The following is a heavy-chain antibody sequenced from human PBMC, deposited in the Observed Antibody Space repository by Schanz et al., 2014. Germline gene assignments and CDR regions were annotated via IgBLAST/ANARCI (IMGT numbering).Heavy chain of an antibody. CDR2: ISTDGTNT. CDR1: GFTFRGHA. V-gene: IGHV3-30*04. D-gene: IGHD2-21*02. Sequence: QVQLVESGGGVVQPGRSLRLSCAASGFTFRGHAMHWVRQAPGKGLEKVAAISTDGTNTYYAASVRGRFTISRDNSKNTLYLQMNSLRAEDTAVYYCARPSDSSWYMDVWGKGTTVTVSS. J-gene: IGHJ6*03. CDR3: ARPSDSSWYMDV.